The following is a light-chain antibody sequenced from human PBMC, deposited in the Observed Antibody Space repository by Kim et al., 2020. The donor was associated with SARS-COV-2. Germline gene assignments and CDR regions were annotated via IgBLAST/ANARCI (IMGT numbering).Light chain of an antibody. J-gene: IGKJ1*01. CDR2: KAS. V-gene: IGKV1-5*03. CDR1: QSISSW. CDR3: QQYNSYSWT. Sequence: DIQMTQSPSTLSASVGDRVTVTCRASQSISSWLAWYQQKPGKAPKLLIYKASRSESGVPSRFSGSGSGTEFTLTISSLQPDDFATYYCQQYNSYSWTFGQGTKVDIK.